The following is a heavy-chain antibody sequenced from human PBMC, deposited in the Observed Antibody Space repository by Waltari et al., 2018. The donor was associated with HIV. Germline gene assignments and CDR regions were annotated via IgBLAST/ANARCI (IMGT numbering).Heavy chain of an antibody. CDR1: GLPFSSSG. J-gene: IGHJ4*02. CDR3: ARGPDTAMVKSHVDY. Sequence: EVQLLPSGGGWAQPGGSLRVASAASGLPFSSSGMTRVRPGRGKGLEWVANIKQDGSEKYYVDSVKGRFTISRDNAKNSLYLQMNSLRAEDTAVYYCARGPDTAMVKSHVDYWGQGTLVTVSS. V-gene: IGHV3-7*01. D-gene: IGHD5-18*01. CDR2: IKQDGSEK.